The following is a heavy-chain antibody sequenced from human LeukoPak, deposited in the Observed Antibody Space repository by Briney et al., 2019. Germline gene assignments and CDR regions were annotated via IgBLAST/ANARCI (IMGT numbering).Heavy chain of an antibody. J-gene: IGHJ3*02. CDR1: GGSFSGYY. CDR3: ARVGAVDTAMDDAFDI. V-gene: IGHV4-34*01. D-gene: IGHD5-18*01. Sequence: SETLSLTCAVYGGSFSGYYWSWIRQPPGKGLEWIGEINHSGSTNYNPSLKSRVTISVDTSKNQFSLKLSSVTAADTAVYYCARVGAVDTAMDDAFDIWGQGTMVTVSS. CDR2: INHSGST.